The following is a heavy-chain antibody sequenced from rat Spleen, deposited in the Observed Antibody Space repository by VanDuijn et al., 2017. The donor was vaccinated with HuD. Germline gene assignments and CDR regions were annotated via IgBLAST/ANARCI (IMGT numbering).Heavy chain of an antibody. CDR2: IWSGGRT. V-gene: IGHV2-15*01. CDR3: TRDPMGITPFDY. CDR1: GFSLTSYN. D-gene: IGHD1-9*01. J-gene: IGHJ2*01. Sequence: QVQLKESGPGLVQPSQTLSLTCTVSGFSLTSYNVHWVRQPPGKGLEWMGAIWSGGRTDYNSALKSRLSISRDTSKSQVFLKMDNLQTEDTAIYYCTRDPMGITPFDYWGQGVMVTVSS.